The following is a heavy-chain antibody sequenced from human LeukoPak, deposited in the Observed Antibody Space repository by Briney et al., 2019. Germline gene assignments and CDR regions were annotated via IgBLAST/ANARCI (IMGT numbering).Heavy chain of an antibody. J-gene: IGHJ4*02. D-gene: IGHD1-26*01. Sequence: SQTLSLTCDISGDSVSSNSAAWNWIRQSPSRGLEWLGRTYYRSKWYYDYAVAVKSRISINPDTSKNQFSLQLSSVPPEDTAVYYCARDPVGGSTIFDYWGQGTLVTVSS. V-gene: IGHV6-1*01. CDR2: TYYRSKWYY. CDR3: ARDPVGGSTIFDY. CDR1: GDSVSSNSAA.